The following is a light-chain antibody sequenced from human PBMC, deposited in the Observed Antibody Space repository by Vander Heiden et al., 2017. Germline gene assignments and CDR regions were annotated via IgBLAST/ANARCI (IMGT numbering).Light chain of an antibody. CDR3: AAWDDSLSAWV. CDR1: SSNIGSNY. V-gene: IGLV1-47*01. CDR2: RNN. Sequence: QSVLTQPPSASGTPGQRDTISCSGSSSNIGSNYVYWYQQLPGTAPKLLIYRNNQRPSGVPDRFSGSKSGTSASLAISGLRSEDEADYYCAAWDDSLSAWVFGGGTKLTVL. J-gene: IGLJ3*02.